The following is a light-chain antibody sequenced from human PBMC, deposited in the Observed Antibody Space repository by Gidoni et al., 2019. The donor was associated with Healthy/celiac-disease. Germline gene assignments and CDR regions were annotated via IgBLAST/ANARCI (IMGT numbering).Light chain of an antibody. Sequence: EMVLTQSPATLSLSPGERATLSCRASQSASSHLAWYQHKRGQAPRLLIHDAANRTTGIPARFSGSGSGTDFALTISSLEAEDFEVYYYQQRSDWPPGTFGGGTKVEIK. V-gene: IGKV3-11*01. CDR3: QQRSDWPPGT. J-gene: IGKJ4*01. CDR1: QSASSH. CDR2: DAA.